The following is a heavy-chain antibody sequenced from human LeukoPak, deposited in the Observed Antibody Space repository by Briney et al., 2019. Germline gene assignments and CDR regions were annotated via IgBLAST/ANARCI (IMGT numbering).Heavy chain of an antibody. CDR2: IYYSGDT. CDR3: ARTISIRSDTWGDSKYFDY. D-gene: IGHD5-18*01. CDR1: GGSISSSSYH. V-gene: IGHV4-39*01. Sequence: SETLSLTCSVSGGSISSSSYHWDWIRQSPGKGLEWIGDIYYSGDTHYKPSLKSRLTISVDTSKNQFSLRLSSVTAADTAVYYCARTISIRSDTWGDSKYFDYWGQGTLVTVSS. J-gene: IGHJ4*02.